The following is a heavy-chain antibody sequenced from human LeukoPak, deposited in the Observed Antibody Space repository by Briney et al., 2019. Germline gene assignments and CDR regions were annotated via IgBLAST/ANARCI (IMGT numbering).Heavy chain of an antibody. CDR2: IYYSGST. D-gene: IGHD3-16*01. CDR3: AREEDGGLDAFDI. V-gene: IGHV4-59*01. Sequence: SSETLSLTCTVSGGSISSYYWSWIRQPPGKGLEWIGYIYYSGSTNYNPSLKSRVTISVDTSKNQFSLKLSSVTAADTAVYYCAREEDGGLDAFDIWGQGTRVTVSS. CDR1: GGSISSYY. J-gene: IGHJ3*02.